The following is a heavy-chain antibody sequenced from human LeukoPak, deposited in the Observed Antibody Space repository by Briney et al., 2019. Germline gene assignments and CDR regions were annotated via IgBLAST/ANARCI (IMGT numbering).Heavy chain of an antibody. CDR3: AREVVRGYGMDV. CDR2: IWSAGTNE. J-gene: IGHJ6*02. Sequence: PGRSLRLSCEASGFSVSGYGMHWFRQAPGKGLEGVALIWSAGTNEFYADAVKGRFTISRDNSKNRVHLHMNSLGGDDTALYYCAREVVRGYGMDVWGQGTTVTVSS. D-gene: IGHD3-10*02. V-gene: IGHV3-33*01. CDR1: GFSVSGYG.